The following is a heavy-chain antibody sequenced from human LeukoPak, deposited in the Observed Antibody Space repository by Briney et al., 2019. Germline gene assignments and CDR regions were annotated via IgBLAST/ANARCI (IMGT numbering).Heavy chain of an antibody. CDR3: ARRVGAYCGGDCYSFDAFDI. Sequence: SVTLSCTASGGTFSSYAISWVRQAPGQGLEWMGGIIPILGIANYAQKFQGRVTITADKSTSTAYMELSSLRSEDTAVYYCARRVGAYCGGDCYSFDAFDIWGQGTMVTVSS. V-gene: IGHV1-69*04. J-gene: IGHJ3*02. CDR2: IIPILGIA. CDR1: GGTFSSYA. D-gene: IGHD2-21*02.